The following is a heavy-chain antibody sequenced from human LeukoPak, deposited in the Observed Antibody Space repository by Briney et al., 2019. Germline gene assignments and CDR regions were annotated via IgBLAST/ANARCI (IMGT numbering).Heavy chain of an antibody. V-gene: IGHV3-30-3*01. D-gene: IGHD6-19*01. CDR1: GFTFSSYA. Sequence: GGSLRLSCAASGFTFSSYAVHWVRQAPGKGLEWVAVISYDGSNKYYADSVKGRFTISRDNSKSTLYLQMNSLRPEDTAVYYCARAGYSSGWGGYYFDYWGQGTLVTVSS. CDR2: ISYDGSNK. CDR3: ARAGYSSGWGGYYFDY. J-gene: IGHJ4*02.